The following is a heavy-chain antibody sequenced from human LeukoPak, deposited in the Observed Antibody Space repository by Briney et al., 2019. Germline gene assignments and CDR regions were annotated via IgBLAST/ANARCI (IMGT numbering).Heavy chain of an antibody. D-gene: IGHD6-13*01. CDR1: GGTFSSYA. V-gene: IGHV1-69*13. CDR3: ARDGQQLVSRYNWFDP. CDR2: IIPIFGTA. Sequence: SVKVSCKASGGTFSSYAISWVRQAPGQGLEWMGGIIPIFGTANYAQEFQGRVTITADESTSTAYMELSSLRSEDTAVYYCARDGQQLVSRYNWFDPWGQGTLVTVSS. J-gene: IGHJ5*02.